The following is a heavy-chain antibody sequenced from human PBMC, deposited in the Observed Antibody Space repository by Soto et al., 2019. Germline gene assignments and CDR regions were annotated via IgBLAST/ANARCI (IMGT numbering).Heavy chain of an antibody. Sequence: SVKVSCKASGGTFSSYAISWVRQAPGQGLEWMGGIIPIFGTANYAQKFQGRVTITADESTSTAYMELSSLRSEDTAVYYCARDKGYCSGGSCWYYYYGMDVWGQGTTVTVSS. CDR3: ARDKGYCSGGSCWYYYYGMDV. J-gene: IGHJ6*02. CDR1: GGTFSSYA. D-gene: IGHD2-15*01. CDR2: IIPIFGTA. V-gene: IGHV1-69*13.